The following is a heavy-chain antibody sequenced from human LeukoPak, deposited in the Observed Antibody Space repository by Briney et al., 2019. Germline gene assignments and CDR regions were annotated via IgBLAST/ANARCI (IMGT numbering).Heavy chain of an antibody. V-gene: IGHV4-39*01. CDR2: IYYSGST. CDR3: ARCLWFGELLFWFDP. Sequence: SETLSLTCTVSGGSISSSSYYWGWIRQPPGKGLEWIGSIYYSGSTYYNPSLKSRVTISVDTSKNQFPLKLSSVTAADTAVYYCARCLWFGELLFWFDPWGQGTLVTVSS. J-gene: IGHJ5*02. CDR1: GGSISSSSYY. D-gene: IGHD3-10*01.